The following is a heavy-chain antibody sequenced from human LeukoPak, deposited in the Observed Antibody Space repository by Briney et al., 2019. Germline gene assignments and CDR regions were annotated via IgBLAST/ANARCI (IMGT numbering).Heavy chain of an antibody. CDR3: GCGYGDSDFDY. D-gene: IGHD4-17*01. J-gene: IGHJ4*02. CDR1: GFTFSSYG. CDR2: ISYDGSNK. Sequence: GRSLRLSCAASGFTFSSYGMHWVRQAPGKGLEWVAVISYDGSNKYYADSVKGRFTISRDNSKNTLYLQMNSLRAEDTAVYYCGCGYGDSDFDYWGQGTLVTVSS. V-gene: IGHV3-30*03.